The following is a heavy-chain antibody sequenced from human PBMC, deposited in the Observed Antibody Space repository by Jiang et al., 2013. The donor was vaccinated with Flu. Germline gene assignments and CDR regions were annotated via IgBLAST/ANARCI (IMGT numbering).Heavy chain of an antibody. V-gene: IGHV5-51*01. Sequence: LKISCKGSGYSFTSYWIGWVRQMPGKGLEWMGIIYPGDSDTRYSPSFQGQVTISADKSISTAYLQWSSLKASDTAMYYCARLGHIVVVTAGPLDYWGQGTLVTVSS. CDR2: IYPGDSDT. D-gene: IGHD2-21*02. CDR3: ARLGHIVVVTAGPLDY. J-gene: IGHJ4*02. CDR1: GYSFTSYW.